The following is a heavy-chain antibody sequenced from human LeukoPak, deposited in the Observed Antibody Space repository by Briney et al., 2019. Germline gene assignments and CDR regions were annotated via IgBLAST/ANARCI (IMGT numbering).Heavy chain of an antibody. D-gene: IGHD4-17*01. Sequence: GGSLRLSCAGSGFTFGSYSMNWVRQAPGKGLEWVSAISGSGGSTYYADSVKGRFTISRDNSKNTLYLQMNSLRAEDTAVYYCAKDTQTTVTTESGMDVWGQGTTVTVSS. V-gene: IGHV3-23*01. CDR1: GFTFGSYS. CDR3: AKDTQTTVTTESGMDV. J-gene: IGHJ6*02. CDR2: ISGSGGST.